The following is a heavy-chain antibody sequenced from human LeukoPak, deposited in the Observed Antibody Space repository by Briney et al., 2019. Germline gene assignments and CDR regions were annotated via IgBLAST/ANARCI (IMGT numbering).Heavy chain of an antibody. CDR3: AREGGDRGGYYFDY. V-gene: IGHV4-59*01. Sequence: PSETLSPTGTVSGGSISSYYWSWIRQPPGKGLEWIGYIYYSGSTNYNPSLKSRVTISVDTSKNQFSLKLSSVTAADTAVYYCAREGGDRGGYYFDYWGQGTLVTVSS. D-gene: IGHD1-26*01. CDR2: IYYSGST. CDR1: GGSISSYY. J-gene: IGHJ4*02.